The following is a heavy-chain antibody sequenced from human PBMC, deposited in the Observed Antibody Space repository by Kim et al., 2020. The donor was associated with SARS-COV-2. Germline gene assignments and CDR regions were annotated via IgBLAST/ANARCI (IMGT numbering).Heavy chain of an antibody. J-gene: IGHJ4*02. D-gene: IGHD4-17*01. CDR3: ARAGGDYAQTFDY. Sequence: TPPLQSRVTISVDTSKNQFSLKLSAVTAADTAVYYWARAGGDYAQTFDYWGQGTLVTVSS. V-gene: IGHV4-31*02.